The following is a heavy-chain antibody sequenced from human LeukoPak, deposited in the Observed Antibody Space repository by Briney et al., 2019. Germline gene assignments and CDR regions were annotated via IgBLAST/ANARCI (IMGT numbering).Heavy chain of an antibody. D-gene: IGHD2-15*01. V-gene: IGHV3-23*01. J-gene: IGHJ4*02. CDR1: GFTFSSYA. CDR2: TSGSGGST. CDR3: AKNGGSQCYSHLDS. Sequence: GSLRPSCAASGFTFSSYAMSWVRQAPGKGLEWVSGTSGSGGSTYYAGSVKGRFTISRDNSKNTLYLQMNSLRVEDTAVYYCAKNGGSQCYSHLDSWGQGTLVTVSS.